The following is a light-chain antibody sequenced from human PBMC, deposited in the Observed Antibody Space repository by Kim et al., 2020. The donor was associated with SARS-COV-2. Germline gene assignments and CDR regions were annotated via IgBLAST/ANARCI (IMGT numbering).Light chain of an antibody. V-gene: IGLV2-14*03. CDR3: SSYATTRSYV. J-gene: IGLJ1*01. Sequence: GQSITISCTGTSSDVGAYNYVSWYQHHPDKAPKLMIFDVNNRPSGLSNRFSGSKSGNTASLTISGHQAEDEADYYCSSYATTRSYVFGTGTKVTVL. CDR2: DVN. CDR1: SSDVGAYNY.